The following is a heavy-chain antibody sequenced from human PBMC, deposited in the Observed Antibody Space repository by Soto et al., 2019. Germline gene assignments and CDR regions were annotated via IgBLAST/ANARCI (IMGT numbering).Heavy chain of an antibody. Sequence: GASLKISCQGSGHRFSSYWIAWVRQMPGKGLEWMGIIYPGDSDTMYSPSFQGQVTFSADKSTSTAYLQWSSLKASDTAMYYCARQGSNGAYYYYGMDVWGQGTTVTVSS. J-gene: IGHJ6*02. CDR1: GHRFSSYW. D-gene: IGHD2-8*01. V-gene: IGHV5-51*01. CDR2: IYPGDSDT. CDR3: ARQGSNGAYYYYGMDV.